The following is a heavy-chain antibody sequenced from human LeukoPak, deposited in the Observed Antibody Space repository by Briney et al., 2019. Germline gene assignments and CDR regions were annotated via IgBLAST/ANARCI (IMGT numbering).Heavy chain of an antibody. J-gene: IGHJ3*02. CDR2: IFYSGNT. CDR3: ARMGYCTDGVCAFDI. V-gene: IGHV4-59*01. D-gene: IGHD2-8*01. CDR1: GGSLSSFY. Sequence: PLETLSLTRPVSGGSLSSFYWSWIRQPPGKGLEWIGYIFYSGNTNCNPSLKSRVTISVDTSKNQFSLKLTSVTAADTAVYFCARMGYCTDGVCAFDIWGQGTMVTVSS.